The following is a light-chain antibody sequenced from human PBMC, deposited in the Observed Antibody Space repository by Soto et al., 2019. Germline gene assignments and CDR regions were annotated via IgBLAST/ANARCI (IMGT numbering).Light chain of an antibody. CDR3: HQTTTFPLP. CDR2: TAS. Sequence: DIQMNQSPSSVSASVGDRVTITCRASQGVSTWLSWYQQKPEQAPKLLIYTASSLQSGVPSRFSASGSGTDFPLTISRLQREDFATYYCHQTTTFPLPFGGGTKVQI. V-gene: IGKV1D-12*01. J-gene: IGKJ4*01. CDR1: QGVSTW.